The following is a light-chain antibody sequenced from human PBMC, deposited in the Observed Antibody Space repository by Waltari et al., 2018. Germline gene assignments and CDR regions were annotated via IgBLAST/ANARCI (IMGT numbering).Light chain of an antibody. CDR1: DSDVGAYDF. Sequence: QSALTQPASVSGSPGQSITISCSGTDSDVGAYDFVSWYQQHPGKAPHLLIYEVSNRPSGISTRVSASKSGNTASLTISGPQAEDEADYYCSSYTTSSAPGVFGTGTRVTVL. J-gene: IGLJ1*01. V-gene: IGLV2-14*01. CDR2: EVS. CDR3: SSYTTSSAPGV.